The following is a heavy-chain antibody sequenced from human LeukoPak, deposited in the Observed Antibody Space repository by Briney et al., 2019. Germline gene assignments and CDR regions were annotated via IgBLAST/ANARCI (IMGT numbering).Heavy chain of an antibody. D-gene: IGHD3-16*01. CDR2: LNPNSGNT. CDR3: ARGALRYYDYAWGSYCPDY. J-gene: IGHJ4*02. CDR1: GYTFPSYD. V-gene: IGHV1-8*01. Sequence: ASVKFSSKASGYTFPSYDINWVRQATGQGLEWMGWLNPNSGNTGYAQKFQGRVTMTRNTSISTAYMELSSLRSEDTAVYYCARGALRYYDYAWGSYCPDYWGQGTLVTVSS.